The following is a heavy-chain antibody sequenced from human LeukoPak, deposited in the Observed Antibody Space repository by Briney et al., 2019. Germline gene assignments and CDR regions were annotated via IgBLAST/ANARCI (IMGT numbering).Heavy chain of an antibody. CDR1: GFTFSKAW. D-gene: IGHD1-26*01. CDR2: IKSKTGGGTI. J-gene: IGHJ4*02. V-gene: IGHV3-15*01. CDR3: TRYSESYSFDY. Sequence: GGSLRLSCAASGFTFSKAWMTWLRQAPGKGLEWIGRIKSKTGGGTIDYAAPLRGRFTISRDDSENTLYLQMNSLETEDTAMYYCTRYSESYSFDYWGQGTLVTVSP.